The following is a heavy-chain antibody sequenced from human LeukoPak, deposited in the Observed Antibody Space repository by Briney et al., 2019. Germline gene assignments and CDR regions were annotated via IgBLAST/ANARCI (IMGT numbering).Heavy chain of an antibody. J-gene: IGHJ4*02. CDR1: GFTFSSDG. V-gene: IGHV3-33*01. Sequence: QTGGSLRLSCAASGFTFSSDGMHWGRQAPGKGLEWVGVIWYDGSKKYYADSVKGRFPISRDNYKHTLYLQMNSLRAEDTAVYYCTSAYYDSSGYMVLDYWGQGTLVTVSS. D-gene: IGHD3-22*01. CDR3: TSAYYDSSGYMVLDY. CDR2: IWYDGSKK.